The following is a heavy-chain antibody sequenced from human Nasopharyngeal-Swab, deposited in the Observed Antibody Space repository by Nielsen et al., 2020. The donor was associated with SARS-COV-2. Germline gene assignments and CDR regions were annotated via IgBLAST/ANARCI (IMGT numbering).Heavy chain of an antibody. D-gene: IGHD1-26*01. CDR3: SRGDGSYYSYYYYYMYV. J-gene: IGHJ6*03. CDR1: GFTFSSYD. V-gene: IGHV3-13*01. Sequence: GESLKISCAASGFTFSSYDMHWVRQAPGKCLEWVSAIGTAGDTYYPGSVKGRFTISRENAKNSLYLQMNSLRAGDTAVYYCSRGDGSYYSYYYYYMYVWGKGTTVTVSS. CDR2: IGTAGDT.